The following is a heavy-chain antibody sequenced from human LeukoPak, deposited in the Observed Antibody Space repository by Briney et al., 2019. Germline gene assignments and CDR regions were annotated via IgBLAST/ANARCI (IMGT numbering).Heavy chain of an antibody. Sequence: GASVKVSCKASGYSFNSFAIYWVRQAPGQRLEWVGWINAGSGDAKNSGKFQGRVTITAGESTSTAYMELSSLRSEDTAVYYCARARPGYDFWSGYNDDAFDIWGQGTMVTVSS. CDR2: INAGSGDA. J-gene: IGHJ3*02. D-gene: IGHD3-3*01. CDR1: GYSFNSFA. V-gene: IGHV1-3*01. CDR3: ARARPGYDFWSGYNDDAFDI.